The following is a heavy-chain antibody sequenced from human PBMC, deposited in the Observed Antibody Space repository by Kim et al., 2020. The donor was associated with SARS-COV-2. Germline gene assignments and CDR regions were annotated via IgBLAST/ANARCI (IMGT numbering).Heavy chain of an antibody. D-gene: IGHD1-1*01. CDR3: ARDPYTKAFDL. V-gene: IGHV3-7*01. J-gene: IGHJ3*01. Sequence: GGSLRLSCAASGFSIDTYWMFWVRQAPGKGPEWVASIKEDSNQKDYLDSIKGRFIISRDNARNAVFLQINRLRAEDKALYYCARDPYTKAFDLWGRGTRV. CDR1: GFSIDTYW. CDR2: IKEDSNQK.